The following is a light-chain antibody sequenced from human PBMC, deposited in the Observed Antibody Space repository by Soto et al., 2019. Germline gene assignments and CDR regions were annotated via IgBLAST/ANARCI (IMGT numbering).Light chain of an antibody. V-gene: IGLV2-11*01. CDR2: DVS. J-gene: IGLJ1*01. Sequence: QSALTQPRSVSGSPGQSVTISCTGTSSDVDGYNYVSWYQQHPGKAPKLMIYDVSKRPSGVPDRFSGSKSGNTASLTISGVQAEDEAEYYCCSYAGSYTEVFGTGTKLTVL. CDR1: SSDVDGYNY. CDR3: CSYAGSYTEV.